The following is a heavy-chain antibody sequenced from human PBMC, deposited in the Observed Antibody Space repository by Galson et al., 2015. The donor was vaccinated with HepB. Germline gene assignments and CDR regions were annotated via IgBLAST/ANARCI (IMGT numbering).Heavy chain of an antibody. Sequence: SVKVSCKASGCTFTGYYMHWVRQAPGQGLEWMGRINPNSGGTNYAQKFQGRVTMTRDTSISTAYMELSRLRSDDTAVYYCARAGWGSGSCDYWGQGTLVTVSS. D-gene: IGHD3-10*01. CDR1: GCTFTGYY. V-gene: IGHV1-2*06. CDR3: ARAGWGSGSCDY. CDR2: INPNSGGT. J-gene: IGHJ4*02.